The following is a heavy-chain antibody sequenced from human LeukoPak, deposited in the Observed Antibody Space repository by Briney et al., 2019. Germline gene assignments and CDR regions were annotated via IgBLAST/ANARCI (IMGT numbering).Heavy chain of an antibody. Sequence: GGSLRLSCGDSGFTFKFYTMKWVRQALGKGLEWVASILGGGTEMFYADSLKGRFTISRDNSKNSLYLQMNSLRVEDTAVYYCAKVQTDIVGAVFFSFDVWGQGTMVSVSS. CDR2: ILGGGTEM. CDR1: GFTFKFYT. V-gene: IGHV3-21*06. J-gene: IGHJ3*01. CDR3: AKVQTDIVGAVFFSFDV. D-gene: IGHD1-26*01.